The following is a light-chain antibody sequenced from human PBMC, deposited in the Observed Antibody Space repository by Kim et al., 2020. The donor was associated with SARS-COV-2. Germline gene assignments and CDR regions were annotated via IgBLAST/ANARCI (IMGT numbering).Light chain of an antibody. CDR2: TNV. J-gene: IGLJ7*01. CDR1: RSTIGAGYD. Sequence: VTISCTGDRSTIGAGYDVYWYRQFPGTAPKLLIFTNVNRPSGVPDRFSGSKSGSSASLAITGLQVEDEAHYYCQSYDTRLRGSPVFGGGTQLTVL. V-gene: IGLV1-40*01. CDR3: QSYDTRLRGSPV.